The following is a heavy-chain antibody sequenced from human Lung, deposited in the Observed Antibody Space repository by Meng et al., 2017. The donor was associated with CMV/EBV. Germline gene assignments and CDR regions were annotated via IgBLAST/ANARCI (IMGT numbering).Heavy chain of an antibody. Sequence: ASXXVSXMAYGYTFTTYDINWVRQAPGQGPEWLGWMNTNSGNTGYAKKFQGRVTFTRVTSTTTAYMELSRLTSEDTVVYYCARDAGTIAVSGIGDYWGQGXLVTVSS. CDR3: ARDAGTIAVSGIGDY. CDR2: MNTNSGNT. D-gene: IGHD6-19*01. V-gene: IGHV1-8*01. J-gene: IGHJ4*02. CDR1: GYTFTTYD.